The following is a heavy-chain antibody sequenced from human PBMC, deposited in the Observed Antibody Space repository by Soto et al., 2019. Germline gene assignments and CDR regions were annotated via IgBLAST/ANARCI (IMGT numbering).Heavy chain of an antibody. CDR3: ARDRGAAAGPPDY. D-gene: IGHD6-13*01. J-gene: IGHJ4*02. V-gene: IGHV1-18*01. CDR2: ISAYNGNT. Sequence: QVQLVQSGAEVKKPGASVKVSCKASGYTFTSYGISWVRQAPGQGLEWMGWISAYNGNTNYAQNLQGRVTMTTDTYTSKAYMELRSLRYDDTAVYYCARDRGAAAGPPDYWGQGTLVTVSS. CDR1: GYTFTSYG.